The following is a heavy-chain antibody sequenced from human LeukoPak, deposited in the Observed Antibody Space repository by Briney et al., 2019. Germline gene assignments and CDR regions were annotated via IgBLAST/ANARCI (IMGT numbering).Heavy chain of an antibody. D-gene: IGHD3-3*01. J-gene: IGHJ5*02. CDR1: GFTFSSYS. CDR2: ISTSSSYI. Sequence: GGSLRLSCAASGFTFSSYSMNWVRQAPGKGLEWVSSISTSSSYIYHADSVKGRFTISRDNAKNSLYLQMNSLRAEDTAVYYCARDRGETYDFWSGSPPYWFDPWGQGTLVTVSS. V-gene: IGHV3-21*01. CDR3: ARDRGETYDFWSGSPPYWFDP.